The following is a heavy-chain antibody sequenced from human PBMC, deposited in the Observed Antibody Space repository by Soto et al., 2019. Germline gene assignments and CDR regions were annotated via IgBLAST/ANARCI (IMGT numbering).Heavy chain of an antibody. CDR1: GGSISSGGYY. CDR2: IYYSGST. J-gene: IGHJ6*02. CDR3: ARGRELGIPYGYYYGMDV. Sequence: LSLTCTVSGGSISSGGYYWSWIRQHPGKGLEWIGYIYYSGSTYYTPSLKSRVTISVDTSKNQFSLKLSSVTAADTAVYYCARGRELGIPYGYYYGMDVWGQGTTVTVSS. D-gene: IGHD7-27*01. V-gene: IGHV4-31*03.